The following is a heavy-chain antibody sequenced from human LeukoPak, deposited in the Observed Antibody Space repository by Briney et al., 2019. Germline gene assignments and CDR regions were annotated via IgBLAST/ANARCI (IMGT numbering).Heavy chain of an antibody. CDR2: ISAYNGNT. CDR1: GYTFTSYG. J-gene: IGHJ4*02. Sequence: ASVKVSCKASGYTFTSYGISWVRQAPGQGLEWMGWISAYNGNTNYAQKFQGRVTMTEDTSTDTAYMELSSLRSEDTAVYYCATPVSGWYDPPDYWGQGTLVTVSS. V-gene: IGHV1-18*01. D-gene: IGHD6-19*01. CDR3: ATPVSGWYDPPDY.